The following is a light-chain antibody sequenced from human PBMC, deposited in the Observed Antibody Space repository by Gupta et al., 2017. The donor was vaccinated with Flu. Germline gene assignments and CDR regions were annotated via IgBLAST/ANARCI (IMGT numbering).Light chain of an antibody. CDR2: RAS. V-gene: IGKV1-5*03. J-gene: IGKJ1*01. Sequence: PCTLSASVGDRVTITCRASQTINIFLAWYQQRPGKAPKLLISRASNLESGVPSRFSGSGSGTEFTLTISSLQPDDFATYYCQQFHTYPWTFGHGTKVEIK. CDR1: QTINIF. CDR3: QQFHTYPWT.